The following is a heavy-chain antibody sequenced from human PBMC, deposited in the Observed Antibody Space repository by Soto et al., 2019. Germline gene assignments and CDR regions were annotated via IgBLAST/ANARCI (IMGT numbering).Heavy chain of an antibody. D-gene: IGHD1-20*01. V-gene: IGHV1-3*01. J-gene: IGHJ6*02. CDR1: GYTFTSYA. Sequence: ASVKVSCKASGYTFTSYAMHWVRQAPGQRLEWMGWINAGNGNTKYSQKFQGRVTITRDTSASTAYMELGSLRSEDTAVYYCASNWYDSESEYYYYYGMDVWGQGTTVTVSS. CDR2: INAGNGNT. CDR3: ASNWYDSESEYYYYYGMDV.